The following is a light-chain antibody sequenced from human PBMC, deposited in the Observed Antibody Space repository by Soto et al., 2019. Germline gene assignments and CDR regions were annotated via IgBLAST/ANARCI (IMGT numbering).Light chain of an antibody. CDR1: QRIDRY. CDR2: DAS. J-gene: IGKJ1*01. Sequence: DIQLTQSPSTLSASVGDRVTVTCRASQRIDRYLAWYQQKPGKAPKLLVYDASTLEGGVPSSFSGSGSGTECSLTISSLQPEDCATYYSQQKKEGAWTVGQGT. CDR3: QQKKEGAWT. V-gene: IGKV1-5*01.